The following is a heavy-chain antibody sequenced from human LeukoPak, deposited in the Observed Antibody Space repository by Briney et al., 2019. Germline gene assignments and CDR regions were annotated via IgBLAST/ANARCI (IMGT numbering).Heavy chain of an antibody. CDR2: INPSGGTT. CDR1: GDTFTSYY. D-gene: IGHD3-22*01. CDR3: ARHHRPSYDSSAYSSPGDY. J-gene: IGHJ4*02. V-gene: IGHV1-46*01. Sequence: ASVKVSCKASGDTFTSYYIHWVRQAPGQGREWMAIINPSGGTTSYAQKFQGRLTMTRATSTSTVSMELSSLRSEETAVYYCARHHRPSYDSSAYSSPGDYWGQGTLVTASS.